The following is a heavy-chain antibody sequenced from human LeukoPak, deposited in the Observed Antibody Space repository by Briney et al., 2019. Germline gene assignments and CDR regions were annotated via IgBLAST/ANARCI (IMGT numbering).Heavy chain of an antibody. J-gene: IGHJ4*02. D-gene: IGHD3-3*01. CDR2: IYYSGST. CDR3: ARRGNFWSGYYPQGGHFDY. CDR1: GGSISSSSYY. Sequence: SETLSLTCTVSGGSISSSSYYWGWIRQPPGKGLEWIGSIYYSGSTYYNPSLKSRVTISVDTSKNQFSLKLSSVTAADTAVYYCARRGNFWSGYYPQGGHFDYWGQGTLVTVSS. V-gene: IGHV4-39*07.